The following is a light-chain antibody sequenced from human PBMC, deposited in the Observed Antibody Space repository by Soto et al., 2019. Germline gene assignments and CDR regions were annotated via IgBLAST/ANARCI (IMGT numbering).Light chain of an antibody. J-gene: IGKJ2*01. Sequence: EIVLTQSPATLSLSPGERATLSCGASQSVRSSYLACYQQKPGLAPRLLIYDASSRATGIPDRFSGSGSGTDITLTISRLEPEDFTVYCCQQYGSSPYTFGQGNKLEI. CDR1: QSVRSSY. CDR3: QQYGSSPYT. CDR2: DAS. V-gene: IGKV3D-20*01.